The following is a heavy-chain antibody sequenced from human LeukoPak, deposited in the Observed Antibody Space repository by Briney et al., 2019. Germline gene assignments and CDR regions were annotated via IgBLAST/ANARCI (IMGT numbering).Heavy chain of an antibody. CDR2: GDYSGGT. Sequence: PSETLSLTCTVSGDSFTSVTDYWAWIRQPPGKGLEWIASGDYSGGTYYKPSLESRVAISADMSKNQISLKLTSVTGADTAAYYCAGERGEEYSSGWYKTNYFYNLGQGIRVTVSS. V-gene: IGHV4-39*07. CDR1: GDSFTSVTDY. J-gene: IGHJ4*02. D-gene: IGHD6-19*01. CDR3: AGERGEEYSSGWYKTNYFYN.